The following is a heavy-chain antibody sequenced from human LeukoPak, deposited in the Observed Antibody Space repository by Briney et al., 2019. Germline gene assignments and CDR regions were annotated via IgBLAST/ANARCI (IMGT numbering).Heavy chain of an antibody. CDR3: ARLFHDSGGWTQYFDY. D-gene: IGHD3-22*01. CDR2: IYPGDSDT. CDR1: GYSFTSYW. V-gene: IGHV5-51*01. Sequence: GESLKISCKGSGYSFTSYWIGWVRQMPGKGLEWMGIIYPGDSDTRYSPSFQGQVTISADKSISTAYLQWSSLKASDTAMYYCARLFHDSGGWTQYFDYWGQGTLVTVSS. J-gene: IGHJ4*02.